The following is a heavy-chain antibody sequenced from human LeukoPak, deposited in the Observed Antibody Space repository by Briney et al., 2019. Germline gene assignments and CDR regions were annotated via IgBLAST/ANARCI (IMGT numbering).Heavy chain of an antibody. D-gene: IGHD5/OR15-5a*01. J-gene: IGHJ4*02. Sequence: GRSLRLSCAASGFTFSSYGMHWVRQAPGKGLEWVAVISYDGSNKYYADSVKGRFTISRDNSKNTLYLQMNSLRAEDTAVYYCARGSLGREVSAFFKNWGQGILVTVSS. CDR3: ARGSLGREVSAFFKN. CDR1: GFTFSSYG. V-gene: IGHV3-30*03. CDR2: ISYDGSNK.